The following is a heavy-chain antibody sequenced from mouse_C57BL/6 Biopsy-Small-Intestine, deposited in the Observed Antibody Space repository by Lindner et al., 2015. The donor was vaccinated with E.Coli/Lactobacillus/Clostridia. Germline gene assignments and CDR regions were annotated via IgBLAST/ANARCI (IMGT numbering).Heavy chain of an antibody. D-gene: IGHD5-1-1*01. Sequence: VQLQESGPELVKPGASVKISCKASGYSFTGYYMNWVKQSPEKSLEWIGEINPSTGGTTYNQKFKAKATLTVDKSSSTAYMQLKSLTSEDSAVYYCANTLPGYWGQGTSVTVSS. J-gene: IGHJ4*01. CDR2: INPSTGGT. CDR1: GYSFTGYY. CDR3: ANTLPGY. V-gene: IGHV1-42*01.